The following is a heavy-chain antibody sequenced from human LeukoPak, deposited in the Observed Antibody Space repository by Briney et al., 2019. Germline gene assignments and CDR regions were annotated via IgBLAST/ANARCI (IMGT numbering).Heavy chain of an antibody. V-gene: IGHV3-30*04. J-gene: IGHJ4*02. CDR3: ARAEDYYGSGSYYSTSCFDY. CDR1: GFTFSSYA. Sequence: GRSLRLSCAASGFTFSSYAMHWVRQAPGKGLEWVAVISYDGSNKYYADSVKGRFTISRDNSKNTLYLQMNSLRAEDTAVYYCARAEDYYGSGSYYSTSCFDYWGQGTLVTVSS. CDR2: ISYDGSNK. D-gene: IGHD3-10*01.